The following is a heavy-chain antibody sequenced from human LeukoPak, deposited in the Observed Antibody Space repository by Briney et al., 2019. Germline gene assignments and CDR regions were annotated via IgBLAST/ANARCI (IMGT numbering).Heavy chain of an antibody. V-gene: IGHV3-74*01. CDR3: ARGQSFSGS. J-gene: IGHJ4*02. D-gene: IGHD3-10*01. CDR2: INNDGSIT. CDR1: GFTFSNYW. Sequence: PGGSLRLSCAASGFTFSNYWMHWVRQAPGKGLVWVSRINNDGSITSYADSVKGRFTISRDNAKNSLYLLMNSLRAEDTAVYYCARGQSFSGSWGQGTLVTVSS.